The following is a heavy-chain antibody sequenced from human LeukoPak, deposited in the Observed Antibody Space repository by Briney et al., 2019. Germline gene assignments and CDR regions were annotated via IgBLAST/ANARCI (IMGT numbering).Heavy chain of an antibody. CDR3: ARGIYGSGVGMDV. Sequence: GGSLRLCCAAAGFIFSCYMMSVGREAPGKRLEWVSSISSSSSYIYYADSVKGRFTISRDNAKNSLYLQMNSLRAEDTAVYYCARGIYGSGVGMDVWGQGTTVTVSS. D-gene: IGHD3-10*01. CDR1: GFIFSCYM. CDR2: ISSSSSYI. V-gene: IGHV3-21*01. J-gene: IGHJ6*02.